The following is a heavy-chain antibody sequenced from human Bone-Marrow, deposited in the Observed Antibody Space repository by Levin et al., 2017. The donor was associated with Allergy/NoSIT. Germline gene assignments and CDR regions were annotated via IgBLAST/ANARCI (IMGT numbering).Heavy chain of an antibody. J-gene: IGHJ4*02. CDR3: AQEWQYDY. CDR1: GFIFRNYV. D-gene: IGHD4-11*01. Sequence: GGSLRLSCAASGFIFRNYVMSWVRQAPGQGLEWVSTIRSDGDTKYYADSVKGRFTISRDNSQKTLSLQMNSLRAEDTAVYYCAQEWQYDYWGQGTLVTVSS. CDR2: IRSDGDTK. V-gene: IGHV3-23*01.